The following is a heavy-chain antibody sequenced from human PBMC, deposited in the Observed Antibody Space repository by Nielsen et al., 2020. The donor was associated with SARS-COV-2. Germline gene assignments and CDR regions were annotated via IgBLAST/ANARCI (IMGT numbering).Heavy chain of an antibody. V-gene: IGHV1-18*01. J-gene: IGHJ6*02. D-gene: IGHD6-6*01. CDR1: GYTFTSYG. CDR3: ARDQQLAVYYYYGMDV. Sequence: ASVKVSCKASGYTFTSYGISWVRQAPGQGLEWMGWISAYNGNTNYAQKLQGRVTMTTDTSTSTAYMELRSLRSEDTAVYYCARDQQLAVYYYYGMDVWGQGTTVTVSS. CDR2: ISAYNGNT.